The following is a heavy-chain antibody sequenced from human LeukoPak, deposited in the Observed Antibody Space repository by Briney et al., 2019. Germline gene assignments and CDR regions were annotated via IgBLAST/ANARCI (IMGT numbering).Heavy chain of an antibody. Sequence: SETLSLTCTVSSDSTSGYYWSWVRQPPGEGLEWIAYIYYSGSTNYNPSLKSRLTISVDTSKNQFSLKLTSVTAADTAVYYCARASAHRGIAVAGVYWYFDLWGRGTLVTDSS. V-gene: IGHV4-59*01. CDR1: SDSTSGYY. J-gene: IGHJ2*01. CDR3: ARASAHRGIAVAGVYWYFDL. D-gene: IGHD6-19*01. CDR2: IYYSGST.